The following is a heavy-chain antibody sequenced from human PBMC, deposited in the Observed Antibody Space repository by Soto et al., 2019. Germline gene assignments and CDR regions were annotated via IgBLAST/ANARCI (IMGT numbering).Heavy chain of an antibody. CDR2: IYHSGST. CDR3: ARDLRAAAGTKTVATETNYYYGMDV. V-gene: IGHV4-4*02. J-gene: IGHJ6*02. D-gene: IGHD6-13*01. Sequence: PSETLSLTCAVSGGSISSSNWWSWVRQPPGKGLEWIGEIYHSGSTNYNPSLKSRVTISVDKSKNQFSLKLSSVTAADTAVYYCARDLRAAAGTKTVATETNYYYGMDVWGQGTTVTVSS. CDR1: GGSISSSNW.